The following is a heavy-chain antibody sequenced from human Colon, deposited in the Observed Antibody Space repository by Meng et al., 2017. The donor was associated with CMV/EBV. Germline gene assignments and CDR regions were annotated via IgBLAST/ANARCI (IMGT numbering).Heavy chain of an antibody. CDR3: ARAHKFTVETLRYFDL. J-gene: IGHJ2*01. CDR2: ISTSSSHI. CDR1: FTLSYYT. D-gene: IGHD4-23*01. V-gene: IGHV3-21*01. Sequence: FTLSYYTMNWVRQAPGKGLEWVSSISTSSSHINYADSVKGRFTISRDNAQNSLYLQMDSLRDEDTAVYYCARAHKFTVETLRYFDLWGRGTLVTVSS.